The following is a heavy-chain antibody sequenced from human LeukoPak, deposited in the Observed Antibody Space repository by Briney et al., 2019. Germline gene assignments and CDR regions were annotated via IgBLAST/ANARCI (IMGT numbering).Heavy chain of an antibody. CDR1: GGTFSSYA. CDR3: ARTQYDFWKAFDI. V-gene: IGHV1-69*06. J-gene: IGHJ3*02. D-gene: IGHD3-3*01. CDR2: IIPIFGTA. Sequence: ASVKVSCKAPGGTFSSYAISWVRQAPGQGLEWMGGIIPIFGTANYAQKFQGRVTITADKSTSTAYMELSSLRSEDTAVYYCARTQYDFWKAFDIWGQGTMVTVSS.